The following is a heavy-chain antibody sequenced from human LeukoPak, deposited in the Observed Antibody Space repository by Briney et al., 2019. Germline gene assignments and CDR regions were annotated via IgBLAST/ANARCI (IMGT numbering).Heavy chain of an antibody. V-gene: IGHV3-15*01. CDR1: GGSISSYY. CDR2: IKSKTDGGTT. J-gene: IGHJ4*02. D-gene: IGHD4-17*01. CDR3: TTDSDDYGDYFDY. Sequence: ETLSLACTVSGGSISSYYWSWVRQAPGKGLEWVGRIKSKTDGGTTDYAAPVKGRFTISRDDSKNTLYLQMNSLKTEDTAVYYCTTDSDDYGDYFDYWGQGTLVTVSS.